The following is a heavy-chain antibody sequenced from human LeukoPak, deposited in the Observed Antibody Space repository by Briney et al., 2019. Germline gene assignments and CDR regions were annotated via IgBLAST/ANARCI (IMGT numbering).Heavy chain of an antibody. CDR1: GFTFSDYT. CDR3: AKDSPSRTATTEVPVDY. CDR2: ISSSSSYI. D-gene: IGHD5-24*01. J-gene: IGHJ4*02. Sequence: GGSLRLSCAASGFTFSDYTMNWVRQAPGKGLEWVSSISSSSSYIYFANSVRGRFTIYRDNAKNSLYLQMNSLRAEDTAVYYCAKDSPSRTATTEVPVDYWGQETLVTVSS. V-gene: IGHV3-21*01.